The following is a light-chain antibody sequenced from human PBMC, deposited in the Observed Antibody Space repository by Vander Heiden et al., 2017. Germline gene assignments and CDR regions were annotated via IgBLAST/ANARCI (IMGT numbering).Light chain of an antibody. CDR2: DAS. CDR3: QHRSTWPLT. V-gene: IGKV3-11*01. J-gene: IGKJ4*01. Sequence: EIVLTQSPATLSLSPGERATLSCRASQSVSIYLAWYQQKSGQAPRLLIYDASNRATGIPARFSGSGSGTDFTLTINSLEPEDFAVYFCQHRSTWPLTFGGGTKVEIK. CDR1: QSVSIY.